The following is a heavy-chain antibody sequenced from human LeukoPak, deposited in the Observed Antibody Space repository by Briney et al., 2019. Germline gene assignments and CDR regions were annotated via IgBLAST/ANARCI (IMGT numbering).Heavy chain of an antibody. CDR1: GFTFSSYG. Sequence: GGSLRLSCAASGFTFSSYGMSWVRQAPGKGLEWVANIKQDGSEKYYVDSVKGRFTISRDNAKNSLFLQMNSLRVEDTAVYYCARVGYCSGSGCEGRDWFDPWGQGILVTVSS. CDR2: IKQDGSEK. D-gene: IGHD2-15*01. CDR3: ARVGYCSGSGCEGRDWFDP. J-gene: IGHJ5*02. V-gene: IGHV3-7*04.